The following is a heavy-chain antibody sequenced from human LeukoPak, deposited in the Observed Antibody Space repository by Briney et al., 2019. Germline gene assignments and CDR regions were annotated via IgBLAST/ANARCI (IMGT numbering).Heavy chain of an antibody. CDR3: ARAVLWGDTAMGLFDY. CDR1: GYTFTSYG. D-gene: IGHD5-18*01. J-gene: IGHJ4*02. Sequence: ASVKVSCKASGYTFTSYGISWVRQAPGQGLEWMGWISAYNGNTNYAQKLQGRVTMTTDTSTSTAYMELRSLRSDGTAVYYCARAVLWGDTAMGLFDYWGQGTLVTVSS. CDR2: ISAYNGNT. V-gene: IGHV1-18*01.